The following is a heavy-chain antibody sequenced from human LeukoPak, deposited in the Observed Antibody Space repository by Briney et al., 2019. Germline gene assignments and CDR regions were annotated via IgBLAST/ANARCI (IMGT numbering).Heavy chain of an antibody. CDR3: ARGSDPGDYVGYDAFDI. D-gene: IGHD4-17*01. V-gene: IGHV3-21*03. Sequence: PGGSLRLSCVASGFTFNSYSMNWVRQAPGKGLEWVACISSRGDYIYYADSMRGRFTISRDNAKYSLYLQLNSLIVEDTAIYYCARGSDPGDYVGYDAFDIWGQGTALTVSS. CDR1: GFTFNSYS. CDR2: ISSRGDYI. J-gene: IGHJ3*02.